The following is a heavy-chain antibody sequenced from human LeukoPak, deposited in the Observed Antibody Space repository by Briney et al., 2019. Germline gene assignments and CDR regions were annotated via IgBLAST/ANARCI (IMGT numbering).Heavy chain of an antibody. CDR1: GGSISSSSYY. Sequence: SETLSLTCTVSGGSISSSSYYWGWIRQPPGKGLEWIGSIYYSGSTYYNPSLKSRVTISVDTSKNQFSLKLSSVTAADTAVYYCAHLGDPTAVAGNSLDYWGQGTLVTVSS. J-gene: IGHJ4*02. V-gene: IGHV4-39*01. CDR2: IYYSGST. CDR3: AHLGDPTAVAGNSLDY. D-gene: IGHD6-19*01.